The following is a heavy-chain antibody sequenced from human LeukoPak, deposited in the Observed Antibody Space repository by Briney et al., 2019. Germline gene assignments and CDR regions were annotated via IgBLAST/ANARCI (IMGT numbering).Heavy chain of an antibody. CDR3: ARGERVNLWIFEGYDY. CDR1: AFTFSNYA. J-gene: IGHJ4*02. D-gene: IGHD3-3*01. CDR2: IWYDGSNE. V-gene: IGHV3-33*01. Sequence: GRSLRLSCAASAFTFSNYAMHWVRQAPGEGLEWVGMIWYDGSNENYADSVRGRFTISGDNVKNTLYLQMSSLRAEDTAVYYCARGERVNLWIFEGYDYWGRGTLVTVSS.